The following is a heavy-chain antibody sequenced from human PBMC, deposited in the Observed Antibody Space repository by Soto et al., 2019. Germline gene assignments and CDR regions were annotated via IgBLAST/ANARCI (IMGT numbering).Heavy chain of an antibody. CDR1: EFTLNSNW. D-gene: IGHD1-26*01. CDR2: INSDGSSP. J-gene: IGHJ3*02. V-gene: IGHV3-74*01. CDR3: ARGSGSPMLGAFDI. Sequence: GGSLRLSCAASEFTLNSNWMHWVRQAPGKGLVWVSRINSDGSSPTYVDSVKGRFTISRDNAKNTLYLQMNSLRVDDTAVYYCARGSGSPMLGAFDIWGQGTMVTVSS.